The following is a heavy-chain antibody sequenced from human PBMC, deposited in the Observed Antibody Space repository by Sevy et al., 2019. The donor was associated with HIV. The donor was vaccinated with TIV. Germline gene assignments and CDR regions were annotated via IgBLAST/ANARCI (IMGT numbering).Heavy chain of an antibody. CDR1: GGSISSYS. D-gene: IGHD6-13*01. CDR3: ARVRWRYSSSWGYDY. J-gene: IGHJ4*02. V-gene: IGHV4-59*01. Sequence: SETLSLTCTVSGGSISSYSWSWIRQPPGKGLEWIGYIYYSGSTNYNPSLKSRVTISVDTSKNQFSLKLSSVTAADTAVYYCARVRWRYSSSWGYDYWGQGTLVTVSS. CDR2: IYYSGST.